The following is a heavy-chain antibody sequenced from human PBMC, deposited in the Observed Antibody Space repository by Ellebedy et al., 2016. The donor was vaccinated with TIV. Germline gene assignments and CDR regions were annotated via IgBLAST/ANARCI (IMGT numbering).Heavy chain of an antibody. CDR1: GDPMRTYF. CDR2: ISTTGRM. CDR3: VRDDTVGNFDY. D-gene: IGHD4-23*01. Sequence: MPSETLSLTCSVSGDPMRTYFWTWIRQSAGKGLEWLGRISTTGRMSHNPSLESRVSIPVDTSKNQFSLILRSVTAADTAVYFCVRDDTVGNFDYWGQGAPVIVSS. J-gene: IGHJ4*02. V-gene: IGHV4-4*07.